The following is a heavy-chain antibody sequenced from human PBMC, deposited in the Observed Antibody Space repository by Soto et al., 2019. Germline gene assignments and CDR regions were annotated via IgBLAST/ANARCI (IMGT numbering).Heavy chain of an antibody. J-gene: IGHJ4*02. CDR2: ISGSGGST. CDR3: ARRGSGSYYDY. Sequence: EVQLLESGGGLVQPGGSLRLSCAASGFTFSSYAMRWVRQAPVKGLEWVSAISGSGGSTYYADSVKGRFTISRDNSKNTLYLQMNSLRAEATVVYYCARRGSGSYYDYWGQGTLVTVSS. D-gene: IGHD1-26*01. V-gene: IGHV3-23*01. CDR1: GFTFSSYA.